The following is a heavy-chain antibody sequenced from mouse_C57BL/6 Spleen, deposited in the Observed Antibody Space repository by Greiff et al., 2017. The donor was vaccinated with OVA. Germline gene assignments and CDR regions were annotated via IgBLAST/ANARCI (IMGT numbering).Heavy chain of an antibody. CDR3: ARDPAVDY. Sequence: EVQLQQSGPELVKPGASVKISCKASGYTFTDYYMNWVKQSHGKSLEWIGDINPNNGGTSYNQKFKGKATLTVDKSSSTAYMELRSLTSEDSAVYYCARDPAVDYWGQGTTLTVSS. CDR1: GYTFTDYY. J-gene: IGHJ2*01. V-gene: IGHV1-26*01. CDR2: INPNNGGT.